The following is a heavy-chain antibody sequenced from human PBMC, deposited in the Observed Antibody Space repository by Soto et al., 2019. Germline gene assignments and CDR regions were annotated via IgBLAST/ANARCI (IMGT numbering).Heavy chain of an antibody. Sequence: LRLSCAASGFTFSSYWMNWVRQAPGKGLEWVANIKQDGSEKYYVDSVKGRFTISRDNAKNSLYLQMNSLRAEDTAVYYCASEYGDHLKFLDYWGQGTLVTVSS. CDR3: ASEYGDHLKFLDY. J-gene: IGHJ4*02. CDR2: IKQDGSEK. V-gene: IGHV3-7*01. CDR1: GFTFSSYW. D-gene: IGHD4-17*01.